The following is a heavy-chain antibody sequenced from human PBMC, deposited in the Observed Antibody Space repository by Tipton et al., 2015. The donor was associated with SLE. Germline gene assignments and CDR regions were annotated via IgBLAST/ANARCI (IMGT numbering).Heavy chain of an antibody. Sequence: LRLSCAATGFSFDHFAMHWVRQVPGKGLEWVAGISRHSSSIGYADSVKGRFTISRDNAKNTLYLQLNSLRVEDTAVYYCTTGGSPSPMGHAYWGQGTLLTVSS. CDR2: ISRHSSSI. CDR3: TTGGSPSPMGHAY. CDR1: GFSFDHFA. J-gene: IGHJ4*02. D-gene: IGHD3-16*01. V-gene: IGHV3-9*01.